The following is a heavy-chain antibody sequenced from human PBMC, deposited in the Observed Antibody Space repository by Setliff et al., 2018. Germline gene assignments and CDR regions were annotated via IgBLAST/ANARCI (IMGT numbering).Heavy chain of an antibody. CDR2: IYPGDSDT. CDR3: ARTEMATIFAAFDI. V-gene: IGHV5-51*01. Sequence: PGESLKISCKGSGYSFSTCWIGWVRQMPGKGLEWMGVIYPGDSDTRYSPSFQGQVTISADKSISTAYLQWSSLKASDTAMYYCARTEMATIFAAFDIWGQGTMVTVSS. CDR1: GYSFSTCW. J-gene: IGHJ3*02. D-gene: IGHD3-3*01.